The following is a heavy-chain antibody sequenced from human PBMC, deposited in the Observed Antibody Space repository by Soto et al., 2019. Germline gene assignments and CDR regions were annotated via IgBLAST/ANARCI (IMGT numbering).Heavy chain of an antibody. CDR1: GFSFSAYN. CDR2: IKVGSSRI. CDR3: ARSPKIGVRGAF. Sequence: PGGSLRLSCIGSGFSFSAYNMNWVRQAPGKGLEWVSSIKVGSSRIYQPDSMKGRFTISRDDARNSVYLQINSLRAEDTALYFCARSPKIGVRGAFWGRGTQVTVSS. V-gene: IGHV3-21*01. D-gene: IGHD3-16*01. J-gene: IGHJ1*01.